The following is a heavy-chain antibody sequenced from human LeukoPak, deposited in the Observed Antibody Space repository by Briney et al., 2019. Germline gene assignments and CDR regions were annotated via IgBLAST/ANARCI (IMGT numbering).Heavy chain of an antibody. CDR3: ARGLHMTMVTLFDY. V-gene: IGHV1-18*01. CDR2: ISAYNNNT. CDR1: GATFSDYA. Sequence: ASVKVSCKASGATFSDYALNWVRQAPGQGLEWMGWISAYNNNTNYAQKLQGRVTMTTDTSTSTAYMELRSLRSDDTAVYYCARGLHMTMVTLFDYWGQGTLVTVSS. J-gene: IGHJ4*02. D-gene: IGHD4/OR15-4a*01.